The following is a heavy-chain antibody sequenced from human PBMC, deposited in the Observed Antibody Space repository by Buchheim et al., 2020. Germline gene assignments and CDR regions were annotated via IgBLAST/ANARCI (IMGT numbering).Heavy chain of an antibody. V-gene: IGHV4-61*02. Sequence: QVQLQESGPGLVKPSQTLSLTCTVSGGSISSGSYYWSWIRQPAGKGLEWIGRIYTSGSTNYTPSLKIRVTISVDTSKNQFSLKLSSVTAADTAVYYCARGDYDFWSGPLVDYWGQGTL. CDR1: GGSISSGSYY. CDR3: ARGDYDFWSGPLVDY. CDR2: IYTSGST. J-gene: IGHJ4*02. D-gene: IGHD3-3*01.